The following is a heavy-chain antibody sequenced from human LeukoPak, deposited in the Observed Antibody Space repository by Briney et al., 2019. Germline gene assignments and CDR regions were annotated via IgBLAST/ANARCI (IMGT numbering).Heavy chain of an antibody. CDR2: ISTSSSYI. V-gene: IGHV3-21*01. J-gene: IGHJ4*02. D-gene: IGHD5-18*01. CDR3: ARDLVVYGYSYGYLDY. CDR1: GFTFSSYS. Sequence: GGSLRLSCGVSGFTFSSYSMHWVRQAPGKGLEWVSSISTSSSYIYYADSVKGRFTISRDNAKNSLYLQMNSLRAEDTAVYYCARDLVVYGYSYGYLDYWGQGTLVTVSS.